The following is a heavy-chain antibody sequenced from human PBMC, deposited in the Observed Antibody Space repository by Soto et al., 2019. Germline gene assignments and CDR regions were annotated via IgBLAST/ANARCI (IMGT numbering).Heavy chain of an antibody. D-gene: IGHD1-20*01. CDR2: INPKNGGI. CDR1: GYTFTDFY. CDR3: VRGQSVLYLDL. J-gene: IGHJ1*01. Sequence: ASVKVSCKSSGYTFTDFYIHWVRQIPGQGLEWVGWINPKNGGINYAQKFQGRVTMTRDTSDNTSYMDLNRLNFDDSAIYYCVRGQSVLYLDLWGRGTQVTVSS. V-gene: IGHV1-2*02.